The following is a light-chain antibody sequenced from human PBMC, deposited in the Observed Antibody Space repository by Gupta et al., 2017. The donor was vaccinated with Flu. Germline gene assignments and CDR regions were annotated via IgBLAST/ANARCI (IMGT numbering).Light chain of an antibody. V-gene: IGKV3-20*01. J-gene: IGKJ5*01. CDR2: GAS. Sequence: GTLSWSPGERAALSCRASQSVSSSHLAWYEQNPGKAPRLLIYGASSRATGSPDRFSGSGSGTDFTLTISRLEPEDFAVYYCQHFGSSSPFGQGTRLEL. CDR1: QSVSSSH. CDR3: QHFGSSSP.